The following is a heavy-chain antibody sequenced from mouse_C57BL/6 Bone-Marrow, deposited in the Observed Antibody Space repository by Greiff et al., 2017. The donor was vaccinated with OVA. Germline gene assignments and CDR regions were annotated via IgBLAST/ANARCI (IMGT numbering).Heavy chain of an antibody. Sequence: EVKLVESGGGFVQSGRSLRLSCATSGFTFSDFYVEWVRQAPGKGLEWIAASRNKANDYTTEYSASVKGRFIVSRDTSQSILYLQMNALRAEDTAIYYCARDDYYWYFDVWGTGTTVTVSS. CDR1: GFTFSDFY. J-gene: IGHJ1*03. V-gene: IGHV7-1*01. CDR3: ARDDYYWYFDV. CDR2: SRNKANDYTT.